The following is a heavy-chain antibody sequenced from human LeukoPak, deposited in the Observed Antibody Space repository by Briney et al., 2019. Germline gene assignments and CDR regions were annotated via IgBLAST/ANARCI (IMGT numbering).Heavy chain of an antibody. Sequence: SETLSLTCTVSGGSISSYYWRWIRQPPRKGLEWIGYIYYSGCTTYNPSLKSRVTISVDTSKNQFSLKLSSVTAADTAVYYCARQVPVRGDSSGYAAVGYYYMDVWGKGTTVTISS. J-gene: IGHJ6*03. CDR1: GGSISSYY. CDR2: IYYSGCT. CDR3: ARQVPVRGDSSGYAAVGYYYMDV. D-gene: IGHD3-22*01. V-gene: IGHV4-59*08.